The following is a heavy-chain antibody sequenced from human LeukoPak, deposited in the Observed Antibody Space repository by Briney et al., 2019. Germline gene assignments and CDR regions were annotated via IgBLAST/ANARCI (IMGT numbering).Heavy chain of an antibody. CDR1: GVSISSISYY. CDR3: ARRRAYISSLFDY. Sequence: SETLCLTCTVSGVSISSISYYWGWIRQPPGTGLEWIGTIYYSGNTYYNPSLKSRVTISVDTSKNQFSLQLSSVTAADTAVYYCARRRAYISSLFDYWGQGTLVTVSS. J-gene: IGHJ4*02. D-gene: IGHD6-13*01. CDR2: IYYSGNT. V-gene: IGHV4-39*01.